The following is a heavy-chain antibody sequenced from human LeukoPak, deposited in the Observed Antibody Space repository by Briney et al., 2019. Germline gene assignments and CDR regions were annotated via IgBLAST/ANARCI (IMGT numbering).Heavy chain of an antibody. D-gene: IGHD2-15*01. CDR2: IWNDGSNK. Sequence: GGSLRLSCAASGFTFSVYGMHWVRQAPGKGLEWVAVIWNDGSNKYYADSVKGRFTISRDNSKDTLYLQMNNLRTEDMAVYYCARAVGPFDYWGQGTLVTVPS. CDR1: GFTFSVYG. V-gene: IGHV3-33*01. CDR3: ARAVGPFDY. J-gene: IGHJ4*02.